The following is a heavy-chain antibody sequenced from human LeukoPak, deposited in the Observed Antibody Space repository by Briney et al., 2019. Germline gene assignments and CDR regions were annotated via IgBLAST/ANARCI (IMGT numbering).Heavy chain of an antibody. D-gene: IGHD3-3*01. J-gene: IGHJ4*02. CDR2: LYYSGST. CDR3: ARRPSVLRFFDY. Sequence: SETLSLTCTVSGGSISSGYYWGWIRQPPGQGLEWIGSLYYSGSTYYNPSLESRVTISVDTSKNQFSLKLSSVTAADTAVYYCARRPSVLRFFDYWGQGTLVTVSS. CDR1: GGSISSGYY. V-gene: IGHV4-39*07.